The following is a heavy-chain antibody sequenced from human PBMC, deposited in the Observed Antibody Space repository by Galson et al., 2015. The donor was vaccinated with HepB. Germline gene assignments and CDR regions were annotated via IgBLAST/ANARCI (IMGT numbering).Heavy chain of an antibody. CDR3: ARGGRSGYLNWFDP. J-gene: IGHJ5*02. Sequence: SLRLSCAASGFTFSSYSMNWVRQAPGKGLEWVSYIGSSSSTIYYADPVKGRFTVSRDNAKNSLYLQMNSLRAEDTAVYYCARGGRSGYLNWFDPWGQGTLVTVSS. V-gene: IGHV3-48*01. D-gene: IGHD5-12*01. CDR2: IGSSSSTI. CDR1: GFTFSSYS.